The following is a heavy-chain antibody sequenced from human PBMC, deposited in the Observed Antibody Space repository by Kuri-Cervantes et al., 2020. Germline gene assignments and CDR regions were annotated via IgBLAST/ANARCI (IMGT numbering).Heavy chain of an antibody. D-gene: IGHD5-18*01. CDR3: ARDGRIQLWAHGDY. CDR1: GGTFSSYA. V-gene: IGHV1-69*13. Sequence: SVKVSCKASGGTFSSYAISWVRQAPGQGLEWMGGIIPIFGTANYAQKFQGRVTITADESTSTAYMELRSLRSDDTAVYYCARDGRIQLWAHGDYWGQGTLATVSS. CDR2: IIPIFGTA. J-gene: IGHJ4*02.